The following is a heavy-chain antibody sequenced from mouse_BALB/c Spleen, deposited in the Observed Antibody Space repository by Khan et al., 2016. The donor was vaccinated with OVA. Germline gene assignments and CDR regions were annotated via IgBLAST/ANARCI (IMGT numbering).Heavy chain of an antibody. J-gene: IGHJ3*01. CDR1: GYTFTSYY. CDR3: TRSGYGSFAY. D-gene: IGHD2-2*01. Sequence: QIQLVQSGAELVKPGASVRLSCKASGYTFTSYYLYWVKQRPGQGLEWIGDINPSSGGTNCNEKFKSKATLTVDTSSSTAYIQLNSLTSEDSAVYYCTRSGYGSFAYWGQGTLVTVSA. CDR2: INPSSGGT. V-gene: IGHV1S81*02.